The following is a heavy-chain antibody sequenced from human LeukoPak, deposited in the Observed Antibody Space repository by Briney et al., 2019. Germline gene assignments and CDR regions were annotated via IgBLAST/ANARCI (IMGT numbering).Heavy chain of an antibody. Sequence: PSETLSLTCAVYGGSFSGYYWSWIRQPPGKGLEWIGEINHSGSTNYNPSLKSRVTISVDTSKNQFSLKLSSVTAADTAVYYCARGGLYDILTGTTHNQDFDYWGQGTLVTVSS. D-gene: IGHD3-9*01. CDR2: INHSGST. J-gene: IGHJ4*02. V-gene: IGHV4-34*01. CDR3: ARGGLYDILTGTTHNQDFDY. CDR1: GGSFSGYY.